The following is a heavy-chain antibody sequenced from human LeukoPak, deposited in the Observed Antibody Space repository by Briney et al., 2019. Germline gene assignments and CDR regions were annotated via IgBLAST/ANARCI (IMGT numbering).Heavy chain of an antibody. D-gene: IGHD3-22*01. CDR3: ARGLFLSGYLDAFDI. Sequence: GGSLRLSCAASGFTFGTSWMSWFRRAPGTGLQWVAHTSPNGRDTYYVDSVKGRFIISRDNLKNVLYLQMNSLKVEDTALYYCARGLFLSGYLDAFDIWGQGTVVTVSS. CDR2: TSPNGRDT. CDR1: GFTFGTSW. V-gene: IGHV3-7*03. J-gene: IGHJ3*02.